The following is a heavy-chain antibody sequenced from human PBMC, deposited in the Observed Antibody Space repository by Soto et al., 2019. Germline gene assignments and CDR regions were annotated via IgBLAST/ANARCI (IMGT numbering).Heavy chain of an antibody. V-gene: IGHV2-5*02. Sequence: QITLTESGPTLVKPTQTLTLTCTFSGFSFSTGAVGVGWIRQPPGKALEFLGLIYWDDDKRYRPSLKNKITFIKDPSRNQVVLTMTDLDRDDTATYYCAYVTWATYGTRYYFDHSGQGTLVTVSS. D-gene: IGHD5-12*01. CDR1: GFSFSTGAVG. CDR2: IYWDDDK. CDR3: AYVTWATYGTRYYFDH. J-gene: IGHJ4*02.